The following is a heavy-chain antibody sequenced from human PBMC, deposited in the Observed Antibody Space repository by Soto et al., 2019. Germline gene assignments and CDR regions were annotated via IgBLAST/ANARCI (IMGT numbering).Heavy chain of an antibody. V-gene: IGHV1-69*06. CDR1: GGTFSSYA. D-gene: IGHD3-16*01. CDR3: ARADDYNWGPFDY. J-gene: IGHJ4*02. Sequence: SVKVSCKASGGTFSSYAISWVRQAPGQGLEWMGGIIPIFGTANYAQKFQGRVTITADKSTSTAYMELSSLRSEDTAVYYCARADDYNWGPFDYWGQGTLVTVSS. CDR2: IIPIFGTA.